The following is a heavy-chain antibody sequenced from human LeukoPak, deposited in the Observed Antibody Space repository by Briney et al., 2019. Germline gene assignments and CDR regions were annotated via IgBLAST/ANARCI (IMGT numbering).Heavy chain of an antibody. Sequence: GGSLRLSCTVSGFTLSSYEMSWIRQAPGKGLEWVSSIDYDGGSGHYADSVKGRFTISRDNSNNTLFLHLNTLRGEDTAVYYCTRNSGWYGLSWGQGTLVTVSS. CDR3: TRNSGWYGLS. V-gene: IGHV3-23*01. CDR2: IDYDGGSG. CDR1: GFTLSSYE. D-gene: IGHD6-19*01. J-gene: IGHJ1*01.